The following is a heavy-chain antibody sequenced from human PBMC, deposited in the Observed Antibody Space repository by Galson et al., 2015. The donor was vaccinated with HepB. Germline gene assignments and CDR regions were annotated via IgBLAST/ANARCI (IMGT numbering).Heavy chain of an antibody. J-gene: IGHJ4*02. V-gene: IGHV3-23*01. Sequence: SLRLSCAASGFTFSSHAFIWVRQAPGRGLECVSAISGSGATTFFADSVKGRFTISRDSSTNTLYLQMDNLTVADTALYYCARSHTPAMTFYDYWGQGTLVTVSS. CDR1: GFTFSSHA. CDR3: ARSHTPAMTFYDY. CDR2: ISGSGATT. D-gene: IGHD2-2*01.